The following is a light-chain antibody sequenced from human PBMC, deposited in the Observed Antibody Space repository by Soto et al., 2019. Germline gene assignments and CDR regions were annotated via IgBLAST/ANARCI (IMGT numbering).Light chain of an antibody. V-gene: IGKV3-11*01. CDR2: DAS. CDR1: QSVSSY. J-gene: IGKJ1*01. CDR3: QHYNSYSEA. Sequence: EFVLTQSPATLSLSPGERATLSCRASQSVSSYLAWYQQKPGQAPRLLIYDASNRATGIPARFSGTGSGTDFTLTINNLEPEDFATYYCQHYNSYSEAFGQGTKVELK.